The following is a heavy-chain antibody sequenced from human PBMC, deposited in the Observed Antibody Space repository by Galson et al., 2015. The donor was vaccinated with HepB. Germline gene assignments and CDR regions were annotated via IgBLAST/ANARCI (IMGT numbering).Heavy chain of an antibody. D-gene: IGHD4-17*01. CDR3: ARDPHKRHGAYYYYMDV. CDR1: GLTFTNYA. CDR2: ISGSGNSI. V-gene: IGHV3-23*01. J-gene: IGHJ6*03. Sequence: LRLSCAASGLTFTNYAMTWVRQAPGKGLEWVSSISGSGNSIYYADSVKGRFTISRDNSKNTLSLQMNSLRAEDTAVYYCARDPHKRHGAYYYYMDVWGKGSTVIVSS.